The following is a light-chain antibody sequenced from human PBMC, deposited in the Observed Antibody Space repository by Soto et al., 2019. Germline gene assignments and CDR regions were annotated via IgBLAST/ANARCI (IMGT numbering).Light chain of an antibody. CDR1: QSVRSS. V-gene: IGKV3-15*01. Sequence: EIVMTQSPATLSVSLGERATLSCRASQSVRSSLAWYQQKPGQAPRPLIYDASTRAPGIPARFSGSGSGTELTLTISSLQSDDFAVYHCQQYNNWPPTFGQGTRLEIK. J-gene: IGKJ5*01. CDR2: DAS. CDR3: QQYNNWPPT.